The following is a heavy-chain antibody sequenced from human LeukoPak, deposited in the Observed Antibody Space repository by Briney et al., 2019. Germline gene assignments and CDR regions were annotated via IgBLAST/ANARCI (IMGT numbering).Heavy chain of an antibody. D-gene: IGHD4/OR15-4a*01. J-gene: IGHJ4*02. V-gene: IGHV3-53*01. CDR1: GFTVSSNS. Sequence: PGGSLRLSCTVSGFTVSSNSMSWVRQAPGKGLEWVSFIYGDNTHYSDSVKGRFTISRDNSKNTLYLQMNSLRVEDTAVYYCARRAGAYSHPYDYWGQGTLVTVSS. CDR3: ARRAGAYSHPYDY. CDR2: IYGDNT.